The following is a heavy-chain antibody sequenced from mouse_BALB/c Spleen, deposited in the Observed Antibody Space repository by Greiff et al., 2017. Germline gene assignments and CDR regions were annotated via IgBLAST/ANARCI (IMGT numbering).Heavy chain of an antibody. CDR2: INPSTGYT. D-gene: IGHD1-2*01. J-gene: IGHJ4*01. V-gene: IGHV1-7*01. Sequence: VKLMESGAELAKPGASVKMSCKASGYTFTSYWMHWVKQRPGQGLEWIGYINPSTGYTEYNQKFKDKATLTADKSSSTAYMQLSSLTSEDSAVYYCARVHYYGPYYYAMDYWGQGTSVTVSS. CDR1: GYTFTSYW. CDR3: ARVHYYGPYYYAMDY.